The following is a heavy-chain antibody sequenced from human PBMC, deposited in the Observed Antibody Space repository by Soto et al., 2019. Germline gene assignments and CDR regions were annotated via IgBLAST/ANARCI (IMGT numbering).Heavy chain of an antibody. J-gene: IGHJ4*02. CDR3: ARLGLRDYGGY. D-gene: IGHD4-17*01. V-gene: IGHV4-34*01. CDR2: INHSGST. CDR1: GGSFSGYY. Sequence: QVQLQQWGAGLLKPSETLSLTCAVYGGSFSGYYWSWIRQHPGKGLEWIGEINHSGSTNYNPSLKSRVTISVDTSRIHFSLKLSSVTAADTAVYYCARLGLRDYGGYWGQGTLVTVSS.